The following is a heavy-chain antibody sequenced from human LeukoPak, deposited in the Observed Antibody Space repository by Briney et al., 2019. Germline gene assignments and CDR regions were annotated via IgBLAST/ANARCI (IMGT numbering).Heavy chain of an antibody. D-gene: IGHD3-10*01. V-gene: IGHV1-18*04. CDR2: ISAYNGNT. CDR1: GYTFASYG. J-gene: IGHJ5*02. Sequence: ASVKVSCKASGYTFASYGISWVRQAPGQGLEWMGWISAYNGNTNYAQKLQGRVTMTTDTSTSTAYMELRSLRSDDTAVYYCARGSDYYGSWSYKSWFDPWGQGTLVTVSS. CDR3: ARGSDYYGSWSYKSWFDP.